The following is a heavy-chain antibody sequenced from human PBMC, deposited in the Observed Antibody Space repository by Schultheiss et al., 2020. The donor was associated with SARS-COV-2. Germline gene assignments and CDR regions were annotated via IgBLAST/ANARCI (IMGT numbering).Heavy chain of an antibody. CDR2: ISGSGGST. CDR1: GFTFSSYA. J-gene: IGHJ3*02. D-gene: IGHD2-21*02. V-gene: IGHV3-23*01. Sequence: GGSLRLSCAASGFTFSSYAMSWVRQAPGKGLEWVSAISGSGGSTYYADSAKGRFTISRDNSKNTLYLQMNSLRAEDTAVYYCAKDRARVVVTAIEAFDIWGLGTMVTVSS. CDR3: AKDRARVVVTAIEAFDI.